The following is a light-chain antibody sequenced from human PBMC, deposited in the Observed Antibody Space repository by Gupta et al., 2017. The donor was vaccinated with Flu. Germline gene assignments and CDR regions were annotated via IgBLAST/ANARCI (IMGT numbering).Light chain of an antibody. CDR1: NSDIGSNA. V-gene: IGLV1-44*01. CDR3: AAWGDSLNGYV. CDR2: DND. Sequence: QSVLTQPPSASGTPGQRVTISCSGSNSDIGSNAVNWYQQLPGTAPKLLIYDNDQRPSGVPDRFSGSKSGTSGSRAISGLQSDDEADYYCAAWGDSLNGYVFGTGTKITVL. J-gene: IGLJ1*01.